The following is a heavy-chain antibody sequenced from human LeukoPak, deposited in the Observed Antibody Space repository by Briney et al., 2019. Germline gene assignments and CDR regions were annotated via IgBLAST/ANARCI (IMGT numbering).Heavy chain of an antibody. CDR1: GFTFSDYY. CDR2: ISRGGSST. D-gene: IGHD6-13*01. Sequence: GGSLRLSCAASGFTFSDYYMSWIRQAPGKGLEWVSYISRGGSSTYYADSVKGRFTISRDNAKNSLYLQMNSLRPEDTAVYYCTRVHSSSWDYFDYWGQGTLVTVSS. V-gene: IGHV3-11*01. CDR3: TRVHSSSWDYFDY. J-gene: IGHJ4*02.